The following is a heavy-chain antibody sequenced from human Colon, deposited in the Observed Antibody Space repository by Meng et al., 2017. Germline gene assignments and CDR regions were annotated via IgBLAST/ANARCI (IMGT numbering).Heavy chain of an antibody. J-gene: IGHJ4*02. V-gene: IGHV5-51*01. CDR3: ANSLKKVGFTYGGGQFDF. D-gene: IGHD5-18*01. CDR1: GYSFTTYW. CDR2: IYPGDSDT. Sequence: GESLKISCKASGYSFTTYWIGWVRQMPGKGLEWMGIIYPGDSDTRYSPSFQGQVTISVDRSISTAYLQWSSLKASDTAMYYCANSLKKVGFTYGGGQFDFWGQGTLVTVSS.